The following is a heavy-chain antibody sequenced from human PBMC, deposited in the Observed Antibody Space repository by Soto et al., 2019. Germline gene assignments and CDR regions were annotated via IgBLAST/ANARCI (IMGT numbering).Heavy chain of an antibody. Sequence: SETLSLTCTVSGGSISSDYWNWIRQPPGKGLEWIGYIYGSGSTNYNPSLKSRVTISVDTSKNQFSLKLSSVTAADTAVYYCARDSGDYQNWFDPWGQGTLVTVSS. CDR1: GGSISSDY. D-gene: IGHD4-17*01. CDR3: ARDSGDYQNWFDP. J-gene: IGHJ5*02. V-gene: IGHV4-59*01. CDR2: IYGSGST.